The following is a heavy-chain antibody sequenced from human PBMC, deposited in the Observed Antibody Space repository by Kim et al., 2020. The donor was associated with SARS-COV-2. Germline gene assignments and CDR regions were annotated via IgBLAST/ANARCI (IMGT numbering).Heavy chain of an antibody. D-gene: IGHD4-17*01. Sequence: ASVKVSCKVSGYTLTELSMHWVRQAPGKGLEWLGGFDPEDGETIYAQKFQGRVTMTEDTSTDTAYMELSSLRSEDTAGYYCATEILTVGAFDIWGQGTMVTVSS. CDR2: FDPEDGET. CDR3: ATEILTVGAFDI. CDR1: GYTLTELS. J-gene: IGHJ3*02. V-gene: IGHV1-24*01.